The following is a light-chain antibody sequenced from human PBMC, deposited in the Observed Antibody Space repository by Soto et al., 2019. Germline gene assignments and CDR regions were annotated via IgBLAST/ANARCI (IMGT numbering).Light chain of an antibody. CDR2: DAS. J-gene: IGKJ4*01. Sequence: EIALTQSPATLSLSPGERATLSCTSSQSASSYLAWYQQKPGQAPRLLIYDASNRATGIPARFSGSGSGTDFTLTISSLEPEDFAVYYCQQRSNWPPLTFGGGTKVDI. CDR3: QQRSNWPPLT. CDR1: QSASSY. V-gene: IGKV3-11*01.